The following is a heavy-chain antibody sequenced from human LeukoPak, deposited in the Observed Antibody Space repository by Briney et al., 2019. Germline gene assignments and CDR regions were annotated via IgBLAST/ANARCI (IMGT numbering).Heavy chain of an antibody. V-gene: IGHV3-23*01. CDR2: ISGSGGST. Sequence: PGGSLRLSCAASGFTFSSYGMSWVRQAPGKGLEWVSAISGSGGSTYYADSVKGRFTISRDNSKNTLYLQMNSLRAEDTAVYYCAKDFACGYSGYDFDYGGQETLSPSPQ. CDR1: GFTFSSYG. J-gene: IGHJ4*01. CDR3: AKDFACGYSGYDFDY. D-gene: IGHD5-12*01.